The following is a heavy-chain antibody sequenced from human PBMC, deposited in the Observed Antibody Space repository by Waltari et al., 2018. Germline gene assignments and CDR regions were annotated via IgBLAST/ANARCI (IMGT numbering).Heavy chain of an antibody. Sequence: EVQLVESGGGLAQPGGSLSLSCVASGFTFSSYEMNWVRQAPGKGLEWVSYISSSGSSTIYADSARGRFTISRDNAKNSLYLQMNSLRAEDTAVYFCARESGSSWSPLDYWGQGTLVTVSS. J-gene: IGHJ4*02. CDR3: ARESGSSWSPLDY. CDR1: GFTFSSYE. V-gene: IGHV3-48*03. D-gene: IGHD6-13*01. CDR2: ISSSGSST.